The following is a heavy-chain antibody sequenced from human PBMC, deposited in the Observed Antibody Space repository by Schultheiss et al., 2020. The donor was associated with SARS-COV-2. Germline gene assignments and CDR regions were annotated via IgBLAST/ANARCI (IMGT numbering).Heavy chain of an antibody. CDR1: GFTFSDYY. Sequence: GGSLRLSCAASGFTFSDYYMSWIRQAPGKGLEWVSRINSDGSSTSYADSVKGRFTISRDNAKNTLYLQMNSLRAEDTAVYYCARDRLGYNWFDPWGQGTLVTVSS. D-gene: IGHD6-19*01. CDR3: ARDRLGYNWFDP. J-gene: IGHJ5*02. CDR2: INSDGSST. V-gene: IGHV3-74*01.